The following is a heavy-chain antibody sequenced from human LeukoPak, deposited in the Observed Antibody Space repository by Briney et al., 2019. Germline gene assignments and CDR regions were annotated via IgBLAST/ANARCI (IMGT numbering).Heavy chain of an antibody. D-gene: IGHD6-19*01. CDR3: ARDLAVAGKY. CDR1: GFTFSSYS. Sequence: KLGGSLRLSCAASGFTFSSYSMNWVRQAPGKGLEWVSSISSSSTYIYYADSVKGRFTISRDNAKNSLYLQMNSLRAEDTAVYYCARDLAVAGKYWGQGTLVTVSS. V-gene: IGHV3-21*01. CDR2: ISSSSTYI. J-gene: IGHJ4*02.